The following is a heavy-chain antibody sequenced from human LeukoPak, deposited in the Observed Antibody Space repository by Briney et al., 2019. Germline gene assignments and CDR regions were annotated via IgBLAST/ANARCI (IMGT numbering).Heavy chain of an antibody. Sequence: SETLSLTCTVTGGSISSYYWSWIRQPPGKGLEWIGYIYYTGSTNYNPSLKSRVTISVDTSKNQFSLKLSSVTAADTAVYYCARRMTTVTTGWYFDLWGRGTLVTVSS. CDR1: GGSISSYY. D-gene: IGHD4-17*01. J-gene: IGHJ2*01. CDR3: ARRMTTVTTGWYFDL. CDR2: IYYTGST. V-gene: IGHV4-59*01.